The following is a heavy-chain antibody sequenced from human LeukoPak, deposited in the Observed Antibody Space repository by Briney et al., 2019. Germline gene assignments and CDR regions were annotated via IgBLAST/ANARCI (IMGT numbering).Heavy chain of an antibody. D-gene: IGHD6-6*01. J-gene: IGHJ4*02. V-gene: IGHV1-46*01. CDR2: INPSGGST. Sequence: ASVKVSCKASGYTFTSYYMHWVRQAPGQGLEWMGIINPSGGSTSYAQKFQGRVTMTRDTSTSTVYMELSSLRSEDTAVYYCARGPRSIAARPSFDYWGQGTLVTVSS. CDR3: ARGPRSIAARPSFDY. CDR1: GYTFTSYY.